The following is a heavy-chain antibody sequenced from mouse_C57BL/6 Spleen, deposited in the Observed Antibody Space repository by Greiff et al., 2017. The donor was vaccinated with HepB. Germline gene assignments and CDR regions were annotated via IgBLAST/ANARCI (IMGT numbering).Heavy chain of an antibody. CDR1: GFSLTSYG. Sequence: VQLQQSGPGLVQPSQSLSITCTVSGFSLTSYGVHWVRQSPGKGLEWLGVIWSGGSTDYNAAFISRLSISKDNSKSQVFFKMNSLQADDTAIYYCAVTFAYWGQGTLVTVSA. V-gene: IGHV2-2*01. CDR2: IWSGGST. CDR3: AVTFAY. D-gene: IGHD2-12*01. J-gene: IGHJ3*01.